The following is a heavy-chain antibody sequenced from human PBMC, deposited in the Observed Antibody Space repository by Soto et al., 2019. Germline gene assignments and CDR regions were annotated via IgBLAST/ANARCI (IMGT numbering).Heavy chain of an antibody. V-gene: IGHV3-30-3*01. CDR2: ISYDGSNK. CDR1: GFTFSSYA. Sequence: QVQLVESGGGVVQPGRSLRLSCAASGFTFSSYAMHWVRQAPGKGLEWVAVISYDGSNKYYADSVKGRFTISRDNSKNTLYLQMNSLRAEDTAVYYCARDGEYCTNGVCFNWFGPWGQGTLVTVSS. J-gene: IGHJ5*02. CDR3: ARDGEYCTNGVCFNWFGP. D-gene: IGHD2-8*01.